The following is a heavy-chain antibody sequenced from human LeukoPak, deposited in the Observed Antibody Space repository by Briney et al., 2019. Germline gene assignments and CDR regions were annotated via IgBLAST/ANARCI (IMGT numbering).Heavy chain of an antibody. V-gene: IGHV3-23*01. CDR3: ARGRRSSSSLFFDY. Sequence: GGSLRLSCAASGLTFSSYAMSWVRQAPGKGLEWVSGISGNGGGTYYADSVKGRFTISRDNAKNSLYLQMNSLRAEDTAVYYCARGRRSSSSLFFDYWGQGTLVTVSS. CDR2: ISGNGGGT. CDR1: GLTFSSYA. D-gene: IGHD6-6*01. J-gene: IGHJ4*02.